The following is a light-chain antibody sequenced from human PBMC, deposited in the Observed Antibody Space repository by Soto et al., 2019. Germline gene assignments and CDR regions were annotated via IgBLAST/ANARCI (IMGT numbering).Light chain of an antibody. CDR3: TSYTSSGTHV. Sequence: QSALTQPASVSGSPGQSITISCTGTTSDVGGYNYVSWHQQRPGKAPKLMIYDVINRPSGVSNRFSGSKSDNTASLTISGLQAEDEADYYCTSYTSSGTHVFGSGTKLTVL. J-gene: IGLJ1*01. V-gene: IGLV2-14*01. CDR2: DVI. CDR1: TSDVGGYNY.